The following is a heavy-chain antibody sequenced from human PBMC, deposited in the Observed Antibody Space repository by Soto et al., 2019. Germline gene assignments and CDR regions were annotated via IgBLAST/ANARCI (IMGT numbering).Heavy chain of an antibody. CDR2: IYYSGST. Sequence: TSETLSLTCTVSGGSVSSGDYYWSWIRQPPGKGLEWIGYIYYSGSTNYNPSLEGRVTISVDTSKNQFSLKLSSVTAADTAVYYCARASVYCGGDCSSGYFQHWGQGTLVTVSS. CDR3: ARASVYCGGDCSSGYFQH. J-gene: IGHJ1*01. V-gene: IGHV4-61*08. CDR1: GGSVSSGDYY. D-gene: IGHD2-21*02.